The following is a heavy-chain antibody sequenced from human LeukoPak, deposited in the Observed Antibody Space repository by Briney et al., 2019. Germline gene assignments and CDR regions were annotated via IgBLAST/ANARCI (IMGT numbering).Heavy chain of an antibody. CDR1: GGSIGSGDYY. Sequence: SQTLSLTCTVSGGSIGSGDYYWSWIRQPPGKGLEWIGYIYYSGSTYYNPSLKSRVTISVDTSKNQFSLKLSSVTAADTAVYYCARVRAVAGRNWFDPWGQGTLVTVSS. CDR3: ARVRAVAGRNWFDP. CDR2: IYYSGST. D-gene: IGHD6-19*01. V-gene: IGHV4-30-4*08. J-gene: IGHJ5*02.